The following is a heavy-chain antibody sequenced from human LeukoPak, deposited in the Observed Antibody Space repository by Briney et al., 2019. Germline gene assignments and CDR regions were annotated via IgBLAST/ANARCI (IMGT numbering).Heavy chain of an antibody. CDR2: IYFGGTT. J-gene: IGHJ4*02. V-gene: IGHV3-53*01. Sequence: PGGSLRLSCAASGFTVSSNYMTWVRQAPGQGLEWVSVIYFGGTTYYADSVKGRFTVSRDNAKDSLYLQMNSLRAEDTAVYYCTREFNSRNRFDYWGQGTLVTVSS. D-gene: IGHD1-14*01. CDR1: GFTVSSNY. CDR3: TREFNSRNRFDY.